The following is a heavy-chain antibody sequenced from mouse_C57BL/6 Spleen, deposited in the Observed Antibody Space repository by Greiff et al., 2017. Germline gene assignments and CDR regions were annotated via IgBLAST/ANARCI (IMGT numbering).Heavy chain of an antibody. V-gene: IGHV1-81*01. J-gene: IGHJ3*01. D-gene: IGHD2-3*01. Sequence: VKLQESGAELARPGASVKLSCKASGYTFTSYGISWVKQRTGQGLEWIGEIYPRSGNTYYNEKFKGKATLTADKSSSTAYMELRSLTSEDSAVYFCARLEDGYYLFAYWGQGTLVTVSA. CDR2: IYPRSGNT. CDR3: ARLEDGYYLFAY. CDR1: GYTFTSYG.